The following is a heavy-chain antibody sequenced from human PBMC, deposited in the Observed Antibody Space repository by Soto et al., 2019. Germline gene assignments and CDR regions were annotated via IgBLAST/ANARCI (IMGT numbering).Heavy chain of an antibody. D-gene: IGHD3-10*01. Sequence: EVQLVQSGAEVKKPGESLKISCKGSGYSFTSYWIAWVRQMPGKGLEWMGIIYAGDSDARYSPSFQGQVTMSADKSVSTAYLQWSSLKASDTAMYYCARPRSGSYRLDYYGMDVWGQGTTVTVSS. CDR3: ARPRSGSYRLDYYGMDV. CDR1: GYSFTSYW. V-gene: IGHV5-51*01. CDR2: IYAGDSDA. J-gene: IGHJ6*02.